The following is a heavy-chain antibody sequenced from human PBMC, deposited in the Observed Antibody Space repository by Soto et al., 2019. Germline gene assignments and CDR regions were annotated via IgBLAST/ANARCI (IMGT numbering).Heavy chain of an antibody. CDR3: AHSRNIIPEDAQVGGFDY. D-gene: IGHD3-3*01. V-gene: IGHV2-5*02. Sequence: QITLKESGPTLVKPTQTLTRTCSFSGFSLTTDGVGVGWVRQPPGEALEWLALIYWDDDERYSPSLKTRPTVTKDHSKNQVDLIMTNMAHVDTATYFCAHSRNIIPEDAQVGGFDYWVQGTQVTVSS. J-gene: IGHJ4*02. CDR2: IYWDDDE. CDR1: GFSLTTDGVG.